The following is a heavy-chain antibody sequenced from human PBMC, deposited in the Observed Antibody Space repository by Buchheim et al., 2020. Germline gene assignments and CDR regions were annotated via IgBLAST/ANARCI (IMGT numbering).Heavy chain of an antibody. CDR1: GYTFTGYY. D-gene: IGHD6-19*01. V-gene: IGHV1-2*02. Sequence: QVQLVQSGAEVKKPGASVKVSCKASGYTFTGYYMHWVRQAPGQGLEWMGWINPNSGGTNYAQKFQGRVTMTRDTSLSTDYMELSRLRSDDTAVYYCARDRAVAGTDPLWYFDLWGRGTL. J-gene: IGHJ2*01. CDR3: ARDRAVAGTDPLWYFDL. CDR2: INPNSGGT.